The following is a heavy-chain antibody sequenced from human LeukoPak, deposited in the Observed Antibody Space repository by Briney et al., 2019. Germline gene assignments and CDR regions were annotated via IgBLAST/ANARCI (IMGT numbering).Heavy chain of an antibody. Sequence: PGGSLRLSCAGSGFTFSSYAMSWVRQAPGKGVEWVSTISGSGGSTYYADSVKGRFTISRDNSKNTLYLQMNSLRAEDTAVYYCAKGSDIVATIITFDYWGQGTLVTVSS. CDR2: ISGSGGST. V-gene: IGHV3-23*01. D-gene: IGHD5-12*01. CDR1: GFTFSSYA. J-gene: IGHJ4*02. CDR3: AKGSDIVATIITFDY.